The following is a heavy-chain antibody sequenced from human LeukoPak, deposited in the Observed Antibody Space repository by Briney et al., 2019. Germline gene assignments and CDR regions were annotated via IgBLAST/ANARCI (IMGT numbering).Heavy chain of an antibody. J-gene: IGHJ5*02. CDR2: INPNSGGT. CDR1: GYTFTGYY. CDR3: AIQTVGAYDP. D-gene: IGHD1-26*01. Sequence: ASMKVSCKASGYTFTGYYIHWLRQAPGQGLEWMGLINPNSGGTNYARKFQGRVTITADESTSTAYMELSSLRSEDTAVYYCAIQTVGAYDPWGQGTLVTVSS. V-gene: IGHV1-2*06.